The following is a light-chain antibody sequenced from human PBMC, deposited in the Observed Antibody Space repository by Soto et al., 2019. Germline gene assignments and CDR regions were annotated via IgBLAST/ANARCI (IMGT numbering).Light chain of an antibody. V-gene: IGLV1-40*01. CDR2: GNI. CDR3: QSHDSSLSDSI. J-gene: IGLJ2*01. CDR1: SSNIGAGYD. Sequence: QSVLTQPPSVSGAPGQRVTISCTGSSSNIGAGYDVNWYQQLPGTAPKLLIYGNINRPSGVPDRFSGSKSGTSASLAISGLQAEDEADYYCQSHDSSLSDSIFGGGTKVTVL.